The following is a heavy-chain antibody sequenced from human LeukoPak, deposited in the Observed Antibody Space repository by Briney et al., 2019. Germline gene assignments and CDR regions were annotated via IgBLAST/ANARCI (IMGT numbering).Heavy chain of an antibody. J-gene: IGHJ6*03. Sequence: GASVKVSCKASGGTFSSYAISWVRQAPGQGLEWMGGIIPTFGTANYAQKFQGRVTITADESTSTAYMELSSLRSEDTAVYYCARSPNYYDSSGYYYHYYYYYMDVWGKGTTVTVSS. CDR1: GGTFSSYA. V-gene: IGHV1-69*13. CDR2: IIPTFGTA. D-gene: IGHD3-22*01. CDR3: ARSPNYYDSSGYYYHYYYYYMDV.